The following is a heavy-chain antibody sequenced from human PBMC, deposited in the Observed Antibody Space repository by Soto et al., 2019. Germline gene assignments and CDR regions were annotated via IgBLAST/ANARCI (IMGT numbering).Heavy chain of an antibody. J-gene: IGHJ4*02. CDR1: GFTFSSYA. CDR2: ISNDGSNT. D-gene: IGHD6-13*01. CDR3: ARDTKAATGTFDY. V-gene: IGHV3-30*04. Sequence: GSLRLSCAASGFTFSSYAMHWVRQAPGKGLEWVAVISNDGSNTNYPDSGKGRFTISRENSKNTLYLQMTSLSAEDTAVYHCARDTKAATGTFDYWGLGTLVTVS.